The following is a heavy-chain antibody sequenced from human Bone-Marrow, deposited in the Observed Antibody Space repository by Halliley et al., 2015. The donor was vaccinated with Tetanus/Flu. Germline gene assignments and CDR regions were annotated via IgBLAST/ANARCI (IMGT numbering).Heavy chain of an antibody. V-gene: IGHV4-31*02. Sequence: QRPGMGLEWIGDIYYTGGTSYDPSLRSRLTISVDTSKNQFSLRLTAVTDADTAVYYCATQGHWGQGTLVTVSS. CDR2: IYYTGGT. CDR3: ATQGH. J-gene: IGHJ4*02.